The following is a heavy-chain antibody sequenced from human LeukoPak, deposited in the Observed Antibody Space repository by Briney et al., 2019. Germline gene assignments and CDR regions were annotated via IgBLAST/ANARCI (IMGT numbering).Heavy chain of an antibody. CDR1: GYTFTGYY. CDR2: INPNSGGT. D-gene: IGHD6-6*01. CDR3: AVLYWSIAARPFDY. V-gene: IGHV1-2*06. Sequence: GASVKVSCKASGYTFTGYYMHWVRQAPGQGLEWMGRINPNSGGTNYAQKFQGRVTMTRDTSISTAYMELSRLRSDDTAVYYCAVLYWSIAARPFDYWAREPWSPSPQ. J-gene: IGHJ4*02.